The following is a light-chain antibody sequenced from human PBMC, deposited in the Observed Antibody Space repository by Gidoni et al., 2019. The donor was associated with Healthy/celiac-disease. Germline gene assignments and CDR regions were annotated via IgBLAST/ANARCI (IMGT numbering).Light chain of an antibody. Sequence: PATPSVPPVEGTTLHSSACSGGSSYLAWYQQKPGQAPRLLIYRASTRATGIPARFSGSGSGTEFTLTISSLQSEDFAVYYCQQYNNWPLTFGGGTKVEIK. CDR2: RAS. J-gene: IGKJ4*01. CDR1: SGGSSY. V-gene: IGKV3-15*01. CDR3: QQYNNWPLT.